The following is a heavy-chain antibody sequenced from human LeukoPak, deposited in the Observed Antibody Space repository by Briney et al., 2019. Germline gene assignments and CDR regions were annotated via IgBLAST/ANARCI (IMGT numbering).Heavy chain of an antibody. Sequence: GGSLRLSCATSGFSFSSYAMSWVRQAPGKGLEWVSSVSGSGANTFYADSVKGRFTISRDNSKNTLYLQMNSLRAEDTAVYFCAMAVIGSGWTLDYWGQGTLVTVS. D-gene: IGHD6-19*01. V-gene: IGHV3-23*01. CDR3: AMAVIGSGWTLDY. CDR2: VSGSGANT. CDR1: GFSFSSYA. J-gene: IGHJ4*02.